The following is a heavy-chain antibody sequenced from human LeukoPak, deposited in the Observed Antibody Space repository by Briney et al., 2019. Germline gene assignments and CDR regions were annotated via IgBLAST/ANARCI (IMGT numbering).Heavy chain of an antibody. Sequence: PGGSLRLSCAASGFTFSNAYMSWVRQAPGKGLEWVGHIKSKTDGWTTDYAAPVKGRFIISRDDSKNTLYLELNSLKTEDTAVYYCTTGTWVQLWLPDYWGQGTLVTVSS. CDR3: TTGTWVQLWLPDY. V-gene: IGHV3-15*01. CDR2: IKSKTDGWTT. D-gene: IGHD5-18*01. CDR1: GFTFSNAY. J-gene: IGHJ4*02.